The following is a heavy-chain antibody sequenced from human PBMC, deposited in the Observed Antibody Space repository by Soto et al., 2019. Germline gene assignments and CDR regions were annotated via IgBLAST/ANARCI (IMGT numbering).Heavy chain of an antibody. Sequence: LRRSCAASGFTFSSYPMHWVRQAPATVLEWVAGILYDGSNKYYADSVKGRFTISRDNSKNTLYLQMNSLRAEDTAVYYCAKGGINGTAALSDGMDVWGQGTTVTVSS. D-gene: IGHD1-7*01. CDR3: AKGGINGTAALSDGMDV. CDR2: ILYDGSNK. CDR1: GFTFSSYP. V-gene: IGHV3-30*18. J-gene: IGHJ6*02.